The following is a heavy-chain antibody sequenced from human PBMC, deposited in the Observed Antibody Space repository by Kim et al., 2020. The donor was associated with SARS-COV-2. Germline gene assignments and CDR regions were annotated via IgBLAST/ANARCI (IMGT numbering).Heavy chain of an antibody. CDR1: VGSFSGYH. J-gene: IGHJ6*02. CDR3: ARGRAGVVPSPVLGLGPYYDYYALDV. D-gene: IGHD3-3*01. CDR2: ITHSGAT. Sequence: SETLSLTCAVYVGSFSGYHWTWIRQSPGKGLEWIGEITHSGATNYNPSLKSRVAISVDTSKNQFSLKVKSVTAADTAVYFCARGRAGVVPSPVLGLGPYYDYYALDVWGQGTTVSVSS. V-gene: IGHV4-34*01.